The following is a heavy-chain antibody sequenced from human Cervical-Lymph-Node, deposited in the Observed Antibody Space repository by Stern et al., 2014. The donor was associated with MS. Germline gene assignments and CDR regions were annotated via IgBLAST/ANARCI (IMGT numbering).Heavy chain of an antibody. V-gene: IGHV4-4*07. CDR3: ARDGSWSPLDY. CDR1: RGSISTYY. CDR2: VSTTGNT. D-gene: IGHD6-13*01. J-gene: IGHJ4*02. Sequence: QVQLQESGPRLVKPSETLSLTCSVSRGSISTYYWSWIRQPAGQGLEWIGRVSTTGNTAYNPPLKSRVPMSVDTSKTQFSLQLNSVPAADTAMYYCARDGSWSPLDYWGQGILVTVSS.